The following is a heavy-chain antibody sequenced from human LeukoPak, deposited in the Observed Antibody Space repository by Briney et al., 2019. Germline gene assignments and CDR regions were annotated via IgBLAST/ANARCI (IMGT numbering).Heavy chain of an antibody. CDR2: IIPIFGTA. Sequence: ASVKVSCKASGYTFTGYYMHWVRQAPGQGLEWMGGIIPIFGTANYAQKFQGRVTITADKSTNTAYMELSSLRSEDTAMYYCASMDTTMAGFDYWGQGSLVTVSS. V-gene: IGHV1-69*06. J-gene: IGHJ4*02. D-gene: IGHD5-18*01. CDR3: ASMDTTMAGFDY. CDR1: GYTFTGYY.